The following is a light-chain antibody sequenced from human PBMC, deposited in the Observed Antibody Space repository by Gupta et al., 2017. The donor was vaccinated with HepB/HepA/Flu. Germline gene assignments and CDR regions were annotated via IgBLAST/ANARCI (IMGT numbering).Light chain of an antibody. CDR3: QSYDSSLSGSV. V-gene: IGLV1-40*01. Sequence: QSVLTQPPSVSGAPGQRVTISCTVSSSNIGANYDVNWYQQFPGTAPKVLIYGNSNRPSGVPDRFSASKSGTSASLAITGLQADDEADYYCQSYDSSLSGSVFGGGTKLTVL. CDR1: SSNIGANYD. J-gene: IGLJ2*01. CDR2: GNS.